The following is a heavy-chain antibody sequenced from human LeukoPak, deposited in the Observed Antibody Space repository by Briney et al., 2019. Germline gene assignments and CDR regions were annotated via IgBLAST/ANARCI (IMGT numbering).Heavy chain of an antibody. CDR2: IIPIFGTA. CDR3: ARDGGYYYYYMDV. V-gene: IGHV1-69*06. Sequence: SVKVSCKASGYTFTGYYMHWVRQAPGQGLEWMGGIIPIFGTANYAQKFQGRVTITADKSTSTAYMELSSLRSEDTAVYYCARDGGYYYYYMDVWGKGTTVTVSS. J-gene: IGHJ6*03. D-gene: IGHD3-10*01. CDR1: GYTFTGYY.